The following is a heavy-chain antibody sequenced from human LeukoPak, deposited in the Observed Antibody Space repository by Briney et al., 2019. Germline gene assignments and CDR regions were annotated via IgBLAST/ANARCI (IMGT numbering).Heavy chain of an antibody. Sequence: SETLSLTCTVSGGSISSGDYYWSWIRQPPGKDLEWIGYISNSGNTHYNPSLKSRLTISIDTSKNQFSLNLRSVTAADTAVYYCARVRGGLDIYYYYYMDVWGKGTTVTVSS. CDR3: ARVRGGLDIYYYYYMDV. D-gene: IGHD3-16*01. CDR2: ISNSGNT. CDR1: GGSISSGDYY. J-gene: IGHJ6*03. V-gene: IGHV4-30-4*08.